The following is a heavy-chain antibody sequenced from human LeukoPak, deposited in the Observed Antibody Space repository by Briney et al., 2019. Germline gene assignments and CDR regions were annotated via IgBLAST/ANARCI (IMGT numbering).Heavy chain of an antibody. V-gene: IGHV3-21*01. CDR3: ARELAAKGIFDI. J-gene: IGHJ3*02. D-gene: IGHD2-15*01. CDR2: ISSSSSYI. CDR1: GFTLSSYS. Sequence: GGSLRLSCAASGFTLSSYSMNWVRQAPGKGLEWVSSISSSSSYIYYADSVKGRFTISRDNAKNSLYLQMNSLRAEDTAVYYCARELAAKGIFDIWGQGTMVTVSS.